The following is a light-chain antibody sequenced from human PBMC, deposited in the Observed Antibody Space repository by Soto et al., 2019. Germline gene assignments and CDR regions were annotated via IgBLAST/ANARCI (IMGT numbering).Light chain of an antibody. CDR2: SNN. Sequence: QSVLTQPPSASGTPGQRVTISCSGGSSNIGSHTVNWYQHLPGTAPKLLIYSNNQRPSGVPDRFSGSVSGTSASLAISGLQSEDEADYCCAAWHDSLNGPVFGGGTKLTVL. CDR1: SSNIGSHT. J-gene: IGLJ2*01. CDR3: AAWHDSLNGPV. V-gene: IGLV1-44*01.